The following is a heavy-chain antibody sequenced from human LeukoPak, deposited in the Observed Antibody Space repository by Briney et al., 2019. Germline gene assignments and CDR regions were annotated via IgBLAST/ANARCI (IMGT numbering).Heavy chain of an antibody. CDR3: ARDRDFWSGYYINAFDI. D-gene: IGHD3-3*01. CDR2: IKCDGSEK. CDR1: GFTFSSSW. J-gene: IGHJ3*02. V-gene: IGHV3-52*01. Sequence: GGSLRLSCAASGFTFSSSWMHWVCQAPEKGLEWVADIKCDGSEKYYADSVKGRLTISRDNAKNSLYLQMNSLRAEDTAVYYCARDRDFWSGYYINAFDIWGQGTMVTVSS.